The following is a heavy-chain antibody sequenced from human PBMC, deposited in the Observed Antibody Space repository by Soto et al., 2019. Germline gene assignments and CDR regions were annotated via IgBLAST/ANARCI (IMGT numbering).Heavy chain of an antibody. CDR1: GGSISSGGYY. J-gene: IGHJ5*02. CDR3: ARTQNTIVVVITPWFDP. Sequence: SETLSLTCTVSGGSISSGGYYWSWIRQHPGKGLEWIGYIYYSGSTYYNPSLKSRVTISVDTSKNQFSLKLSSVTAADTAVYYCARTQNTIVVVITPWFDPWGQGTLVTVS. D-gene: IGHD3-22*01. CDR2: IYYSGST. V-gene: IGHV4-31*03.